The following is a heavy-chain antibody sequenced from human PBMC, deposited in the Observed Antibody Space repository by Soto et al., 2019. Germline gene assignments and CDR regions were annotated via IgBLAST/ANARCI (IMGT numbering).Heavy chain of an antibody. D-gene: IGHD3-10*01. Sequence: QVQLQESGPGLVKPSQTLSLTCTVSGGSISSGGSYWSWIRQHPGKGLEWIGYLYYSGSTYYNPSLKGRVTISVDRSKNQFSRKLSAVTAADTAVYYCARGVRRSPGMDVGGQGTTVTFSS. CDR1: GGSISSGGSY. CDR3: ARGVRRSPGMDV. J-gene: IGHJ6*02. CDR2: LYYSGST. V-gene: IGHV4-31*03.